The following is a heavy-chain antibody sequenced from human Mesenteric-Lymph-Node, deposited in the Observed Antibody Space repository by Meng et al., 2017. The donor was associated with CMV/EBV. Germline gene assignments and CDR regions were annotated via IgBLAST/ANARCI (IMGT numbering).Heavy chain of an antibody. CDR1: GGSINNADYY. CDR2: IYYSGSA. V-gene: IGHV4-30-4*08. J-gene: IGHJ4*02. Sequence: SETLSLTCNVSGGSINNADYYWNWLRQSPGKGLEWIGYIYYSGSAYYTPSLKSRLNMSVDTSKNQFTLHLSSVTAADTAVYYCARDYAYYYDSSVYYFDYWGQGALVTVSS. CDR3: ARDYAYYYDSSVYYFDY. D-gene: IGHD3-22*01.